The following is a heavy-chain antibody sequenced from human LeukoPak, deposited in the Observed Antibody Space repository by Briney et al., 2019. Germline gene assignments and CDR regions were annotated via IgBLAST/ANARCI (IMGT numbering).Heavy chain of an antibody. CDR2: IYYSGST. CDR3: ARGLGSSSWLVY. V-gene: IGHV4-39*07. CDR1: GGSISSSSYY. Sequence: SETLSLTCTVSGGSISSSSYYWGWLRQPPGKGLEWIGSIYYSGSTYYNPSLKSRVTISVDTSKNQFSLKLSSVTAADTAVYYCARGLGSSSWLVYWGQGTLVTVSS. D-gene: IGHD6-13*01. J-gene: IGHJ4*02.